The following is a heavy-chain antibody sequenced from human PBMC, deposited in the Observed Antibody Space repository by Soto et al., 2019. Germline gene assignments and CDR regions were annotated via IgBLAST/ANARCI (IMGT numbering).Heavy chain of an antibody. Sequence: PWETLSLTCTVSGGSINSYYWAWVRQPAGKGLEWIGHIYTTGSTNYNPSLKSRVTMSVDTSKNQFSLSLSSVTAADTAVYYCARSRGSTGTTYYFDHWGQGTLVTVSS. CDR2: IYTTGST. D-gene: IGHD1-1*01. J-gene: IGHJ4*02. CDR3: ARSRGSTGTTYYFDH. CDR1: GGSINSYY. V-gene: IGHV4-4*07.